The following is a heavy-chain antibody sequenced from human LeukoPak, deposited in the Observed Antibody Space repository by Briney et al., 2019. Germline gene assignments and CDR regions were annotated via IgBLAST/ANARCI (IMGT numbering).Heavy chain of an antibody. Sequence: ASVKVSCKASGGTFSSYAISWVRQAPGQGLEWMGGIIPIFGTANYAQKFQGRVTITTDESTSTAYMELSSLRTEDTAVYYCAAKMDRGIFDYWGQGTLVTVSS. CDR3: AAKMDRGIFDY. CDR1: GGTFSSYA. D-gene: IGHD5-24*01. V-gene: IGHV1-69*05. CDR2: IIPIFGTA. J-gene: IGHJ4*02.